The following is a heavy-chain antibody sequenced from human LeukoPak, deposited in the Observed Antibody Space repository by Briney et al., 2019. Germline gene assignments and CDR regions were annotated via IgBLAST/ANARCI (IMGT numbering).Heavy chain of an antibody. CDR2: INHSGST. CDR1: GGSLSGYY. CDR3: ARDYYDSSGYVFDY. V-gene: IGHV4-34*01. J-gene: IGHJ4*02. D-gene: IGHD3-22*01. Sequence: PSETLSLTCAVSGGSLSGYYWTWIRQPPGKGLEWIGEINHSGSTNYNPSLKSRVTISVDTSKNQFSLKLSSVTAADTAVYYCARDYYDSSGYVFDYWGQGTLVTVSS.